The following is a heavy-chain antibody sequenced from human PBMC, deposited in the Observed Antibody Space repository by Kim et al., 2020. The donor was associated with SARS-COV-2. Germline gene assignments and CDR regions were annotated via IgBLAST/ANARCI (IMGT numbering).Heavy chain of an antibody. Sequence: YAASVKGSFTISRDDSKNVAYLEMNSLQSEDTAVYHCSRAVRQVGDAFDSWGQGTMVTVSS. V-gene: IGHV3-49*02. J-gene: IGHJ3*02. CDR3: SRAVRQVGDAFDS. D-gene: IGHD1-26*01.